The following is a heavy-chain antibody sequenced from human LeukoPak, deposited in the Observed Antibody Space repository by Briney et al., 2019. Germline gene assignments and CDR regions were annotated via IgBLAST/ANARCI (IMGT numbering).Heavy chain of an antibody. CDR2: INTNTGNP. CDR1: GGTFSSYA. V-gene: IGHV7-4-1*02. Sequence: ASVKVSCKASGGTFSSYAISWVRQAPGQGLEWMGWINTNTGNPTYAQGFTGRFVFSLDTSVSTAYLQISSLKAEDTAVYYCARYDSGYAQGGDYWGQGTLVTVSS. J-gene: IGHJ4*02. CDR3: ARYDSGYAQGGDY. D-gene: IGHD5-12*01.